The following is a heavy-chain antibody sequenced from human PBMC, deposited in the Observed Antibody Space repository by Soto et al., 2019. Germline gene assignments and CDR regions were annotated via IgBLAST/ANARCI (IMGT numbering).Heavy chain of an antibody. V-gene: IGHV3-23*01. Sequence: GGSLRLSCAASGFSVSDYAMSWVRQAPGKGLEWVSSISGSGDGTYYGDSVKGRFTLSRDTSQKTLYLQMNNLRGEDTAVYFCTKGGRSVLMVYGFGGMDVWGRGSTVTVPS. J-gene: IGHJ6*04. CDR1: GFSVSDYA. CDR3: TKGGRSVLMVYGFGGMDV. D-gene: IGHD2-8*01. CDR2: ISGSGDGT.